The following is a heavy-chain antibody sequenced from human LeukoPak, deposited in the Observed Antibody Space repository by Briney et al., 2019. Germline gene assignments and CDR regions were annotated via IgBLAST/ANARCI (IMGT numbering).Heavy chain of an antibody. Sequence: SETLSLTCTVSGYSISSGYYWGWIRQPPGKGLEWIGYIYYSGSTNYNPSLKSRVTISVDTSKNQFSLKLSSVTAADTAVYYCARGLEMATIHHSYYYYYMDVWGKGTTVTIS. CDR3: ARGLEMATIHHSYYYYYMDV. D-gene: IGHD5-24*01. CDR1: GYSISSGYY. J-gene: IGHJ6*03. V-gene: IGHV4-61*01. CDR2: IYYSGST.